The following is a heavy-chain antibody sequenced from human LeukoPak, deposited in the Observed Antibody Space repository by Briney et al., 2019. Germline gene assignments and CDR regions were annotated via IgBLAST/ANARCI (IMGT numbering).Heavy chain of an antibody. J-gene: IGHJ5*02. CDR1: GGSISNDY. V-gene: IGHV4-59*01. Sequence: PSETLSLTCTVSGGSISNDYWSWIRQPPGKGLECIGYIYYTGSTNYNPSLKSRVTISVDASKNQLSLKLSSVTAADSAVYYCARARTGFDLWGQGALVTVSS. CDR2: IYYTGST. D-gene: IGHD1-1*01. CDR3: ARARTGFDL.